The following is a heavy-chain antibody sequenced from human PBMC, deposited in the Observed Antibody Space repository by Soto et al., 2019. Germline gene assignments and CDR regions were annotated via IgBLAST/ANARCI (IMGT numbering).Heavy chain of an antibody. CDR3: VRGAFERIAVAHDAFDI. CDR2: IGIGSSTK. D-gene: IGHD6-19*01. J-gene: IGHJ3*02. V-gene: IGHV3-48*01. Sequence: LRLSCAASGFTFRNYGMNWVRQAPGKGLEWVSYIGIGSSTKYYADSAKGRFTISRDNAKNSLYLQMNSLRAEDTAVYYCVRGAFERIAVAHDAFDIWGQGTMVTVSS. CDR1: GFTFRNYG.